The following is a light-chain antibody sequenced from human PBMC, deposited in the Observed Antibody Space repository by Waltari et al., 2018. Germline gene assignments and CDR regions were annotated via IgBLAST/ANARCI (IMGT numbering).Light chain of an antibody. Sequence: DIQMTQSPSTLSASVGDRVTITCRASQSVKHHLAWYQQKPGKAPKVLIHKASRLESGVPSRFSGSVYGTEFTLTISILQPDDFATYYGQEYDSLPVSFG. CDR1: QSVKHH. CDR2: KAS. V-gene: IGKV1-5*03. J-gene: IGKJ4*01. CDR3: QEYDSLPVS.